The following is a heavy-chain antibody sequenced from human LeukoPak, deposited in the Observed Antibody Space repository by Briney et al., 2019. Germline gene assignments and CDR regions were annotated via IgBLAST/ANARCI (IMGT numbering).Heavy chain of an antibody. Sequence: GRSLRLSCAASGFTFSNYAMHWVRQAPGKGLEWVAVIAYDGSNKFYADSVKGRFTISRDNSRGTLYLQMNSLRAEDTAVYYCARALGVGYNYGYWGQGTLVTISS. CDR1: GFTFSNYA. D-gene: IGHD5-12*01. J-gene: IGHJ4*02. CDR2: IAYDGSNK. V-gene: IGHV3-30-3*01. CDR3: ARALGVGYNYGY.